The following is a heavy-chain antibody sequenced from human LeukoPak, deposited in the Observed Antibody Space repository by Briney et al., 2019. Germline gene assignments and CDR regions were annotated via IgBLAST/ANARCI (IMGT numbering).Heavy chain of an antibody. CDR3: ARVKGSNWLDP. D-gene: IGHD6-6*01. J-gene: IGHJ5*02. CDR2: SSNIEGT. CDR1: GVSISIFY. Sequence: SETLSLTCTVSGVSISIFYWTWIRQPPGKGLEWIGYSSNIEGTFYNPSLKSRVTISLDTSKNQFSLRLNSVTAADTAVYYCARVKGSNWLDPWGQGTLVTVSS. V-gene: IGHV4-4*08.